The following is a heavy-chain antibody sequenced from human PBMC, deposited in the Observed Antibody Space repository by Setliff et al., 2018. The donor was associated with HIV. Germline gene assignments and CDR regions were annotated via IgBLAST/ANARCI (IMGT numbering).Heavy chain of an antibody. Sequence: PSETLSLTCTVSGGSISSYYWSWIRQPPGKGLEWIGYIYYSGCTNYNPSLKSRVTISVDTSKNQFSLKLSSVTAADTAVYYCARVVGATNHYYYYMDVWGKGTTVTVS. CDR3: ARVVGATNHYYYYMDV. CDR2: IYYSGCT. J-gene: IGHJ6*03. CDR1: GGSISSYY. V-gene: IGHV4-59*01. D-gene: IGHD1-26*01.